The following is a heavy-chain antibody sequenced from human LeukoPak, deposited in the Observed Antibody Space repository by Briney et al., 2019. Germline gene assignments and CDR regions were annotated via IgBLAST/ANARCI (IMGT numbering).Heavy chain of an antibody. CDR3: ARDPQYYYDSSGYYDY. Sequence: GGSLRLSCAASGFTFSSYGMPWVRQAPGKGLEWVAVIWYDGSNKYYADSVKGRFTISRDNSKNTLYLQMNSLRAEDTAVYYCARDPQYYYDSSGYYDYWGQGTLVTVSS. J-gene: IGHJ4*02. CDR1: GFTFSSYG. CDR2: IWYDGSNK. D-gene: IGHD3-22*01. V-gene: IGHV3-33*01.